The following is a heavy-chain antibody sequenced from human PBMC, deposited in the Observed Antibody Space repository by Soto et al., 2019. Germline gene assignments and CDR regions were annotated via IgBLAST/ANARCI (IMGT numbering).Heavy chain of an antibody. D-gene: IGHD2-15*01. CDR3: AKDLRGYCSGGSCYFFDY. Sequence: GGSLRLSCAASGFTFGSYAMSWVRQAPGKGLEWVSAISGSGGSTYYADSVKGRFTISRDNSKNTLYLQMNSLRAEDTAVYYCAKDLRGYCSGGSCYFFDYWGQGTLVTVSS. V-gene: IGHV3-23*01. J-gene: IGHJ4*02. CDR1: GFTFGSYA. CDR2: ISGSGGST.